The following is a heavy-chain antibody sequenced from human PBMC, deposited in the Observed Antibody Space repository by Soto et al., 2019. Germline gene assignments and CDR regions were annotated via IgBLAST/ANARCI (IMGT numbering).Heavy chain of an antibody. CDR2: IYWDDDK. D-gene: IGHD3-16*01. J-gene: IGHJ4*02. CDR1: GFSLTSGVG. V-gene: IGHV2-5*02. CDR3: ALIDPEIVTVWGHAGFDY. Sequence: QITLKESGPPLVRPPQTLTLTCTFSGFSLTSGVGVGWIRQPPGKALEWLALIYWDDDKRYSPSLKNRPTITKDTANNQVVLTMNHARPVDTATYVCALIDPEIVTVWGHAGFDYWGQGTLVTVST.